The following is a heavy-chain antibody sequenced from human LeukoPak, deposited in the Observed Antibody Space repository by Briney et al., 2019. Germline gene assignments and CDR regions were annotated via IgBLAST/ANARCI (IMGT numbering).Heavy chain of an antibody. CDR1: GYTFSDYY. CDR3: ARADGGYSYGHDGSFFDY. D-gene: IGHD5-18*01. Sequence: ASVKVSCKASGYTFSDYYMHWVRQAPGQGLEWMGIINPSGGSTSYAQKFQGRVTMTRDTSTSTVYMELSSLRSEDTAVYYCARADGGYSYGHDGSFFDYWGQGTLVTVSS. V-gene: IGHV1-46*01. CDR2: INPSGGST. J-gene: IGHJ4*02.